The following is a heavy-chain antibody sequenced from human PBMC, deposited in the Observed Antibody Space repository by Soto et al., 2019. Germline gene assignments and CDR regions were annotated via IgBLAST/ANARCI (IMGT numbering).Heavy chain of an antibody. CDR2: IWYDGSNK. J-gene: IGHJ4*02. Sequence: QVQLVESGGGVVQPGRSLRLSCAASGFTFSSYGMHWVRQAPGKGLEWVAVIWYDGSNKYYADSVKGRFTISRDNSKNTLDLQMNSLRAEDTAVYYCARARVVTLYYFDYWGQGTLVTVSS. CDR3: ARARVVTLYYFDY. D-gene: IGHD3-3*01. V-gene: IGHV3-33*01. CDR1: GFTFSSYG.